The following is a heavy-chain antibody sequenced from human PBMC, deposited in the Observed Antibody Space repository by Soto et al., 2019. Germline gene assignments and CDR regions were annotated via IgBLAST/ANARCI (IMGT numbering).Heavy chain of an antibody. CDR2: IIPIFGTA. Sequence: QVQLVQSGAEVRKPGSSVKVSCKASGGTFSRHAISWVRQAPGQGLEWMGGIIPIFGTANHAQKFQGSVTIIADESTSTVNMELSSLRSEDTAMYYCARGWGYDSNDYYYAYWGQGTLVIVSS. CDR3: ARGWGYDSNDYYYAY. D-gene: IGHD3-22*01. CDR1: GGTFSRHA. V-gene: IGHV1-69*01. J-gene: IGHJ4*02.